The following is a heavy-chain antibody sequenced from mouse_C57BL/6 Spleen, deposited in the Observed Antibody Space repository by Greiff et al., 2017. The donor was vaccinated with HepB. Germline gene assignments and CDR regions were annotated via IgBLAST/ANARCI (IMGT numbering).Heavy chain of an antibody. Sequence: QVQLKQSGAELVKPGASVKISCKASGYAFSSYWMNWVKQRPGKGLEWIGQIYPGDGDTNYNGKFKGKATLTADKSSSTAYMQLSSLTSEDSAVYLCATYYSNYPYYYAMDYWGQGTSVTVSS. CDR1: GYAFSSYW. J-gene: IGHJ4*01. CDR3: ATYYSNYPYYYAMDY. D-gene: IGHD2-5*01. V-gene: IGHV1-80*01. CDR2: IYPGDGDT.